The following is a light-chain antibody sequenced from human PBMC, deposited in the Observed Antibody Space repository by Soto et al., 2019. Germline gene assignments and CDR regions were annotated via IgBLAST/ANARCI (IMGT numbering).Light chain of an antibody. CDR2: DAS. CDR3: QQRSDWPGT. CDR1: QSVDTY. V-gene: IGKV3-11*01. J-gene: IGKJ2*01. Sequence: ETVLTQSPAIVSLSPGERATLSCRASQSVDTYLAWYQQKPGQAPRLLIYDASNRATGIPTRFSGTGSGTDFTLTISSLEPEDFAVYYCQQRSDWPGTFGQGTKLEI.